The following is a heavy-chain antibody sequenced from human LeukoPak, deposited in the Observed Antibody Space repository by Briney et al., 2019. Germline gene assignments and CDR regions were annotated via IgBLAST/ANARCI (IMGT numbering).Heavy chain of an antibody. D-gene: IGHD6-13*01. CDR1: GFTFSTYS. V-gene: IGHV3-48*02. Sequence: PGGSLRLSCAASGFTFSTYSMNWVRQAPGKGVEWVSYISSSSSTIYYANSVKRRFTISRDNTKNSLYLQMNSLRDEDTAVYYCVRDGGSWSRVPTWADYWGQGTMVTVSS. CDR2: ISSSSSTI. CDR3: VRDGGSWSRVPTWADY. J-gene: IGHJ3*01.